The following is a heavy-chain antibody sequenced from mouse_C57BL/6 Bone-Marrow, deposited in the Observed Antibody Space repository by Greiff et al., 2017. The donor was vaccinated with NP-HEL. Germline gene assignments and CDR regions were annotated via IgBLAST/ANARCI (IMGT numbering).Heavy chain of an antibody. J-gene: IGHJ2*01. D-gene: IGHD2-1*01. CDR2: ISNLAYSI. V-gene: IGHV5-15*01. Sequence: EVKLVESGGGLVQPGGSLKLSCAASGFTFSDYGMAWVRQAPRKGPEWVAFISNLAYSIYYADTVTGRFTISRENAKNTLYLEMSSLRSEDTAMYYCARLYYGNRSYYFDYWGQGTTLTVSS. CDR1: GFTFSDYG. CDR3: ARLYYGNRSYYFDY.